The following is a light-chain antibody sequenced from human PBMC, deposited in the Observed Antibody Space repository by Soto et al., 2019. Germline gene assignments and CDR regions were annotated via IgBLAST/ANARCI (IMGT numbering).Light chain of an antibody. CDR3: QQYGRSWWT. CDR1: QSVSSSY. Sequence: EIVLTQSPGTLSLSPGERATLSCRTSQSVSSSYLAWYQQKPGQAPRLLIYGASSRATGIPDRFSGSGSGTDFTTPIRRLEPEDFAVYYCQQYGRSWWTFGQGTKVEIK. CDR2: GAS. V-gene: IGKV3-20*01. J-gene: IGKJ1*01.